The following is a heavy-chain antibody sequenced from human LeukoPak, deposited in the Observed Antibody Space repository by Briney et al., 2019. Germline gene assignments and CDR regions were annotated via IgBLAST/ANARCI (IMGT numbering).Heavy chain of an antibody. CDR3: ARDSSGAPDWWFDH. V-gene: IGHV1-46*01. CDR2: INPSGGST. D-gene: IGHD6-19*01. CDR1: GYSFTSYY. Sequence: GASVKVSCKASGYSFTSYYMHWVREAPGQGLEWMGIINPSGGSTSYAQKFQGRVTMTRDMSTSTVYMELSSLRSEDTAVYYCARDSSGAPDWWFDHWGQGTLVTVSS. J-gene: IGHJ5*02.